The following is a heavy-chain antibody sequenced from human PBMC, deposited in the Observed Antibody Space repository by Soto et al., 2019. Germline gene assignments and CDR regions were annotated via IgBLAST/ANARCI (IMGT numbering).Heavy chain of an antibody. Sequence: EVQLVQSGAEVKKPGESLRISCKGSGYSFTSNWISWVRQMPGKGLEWMGRIDPSDSYTNYSPSFQGHVTISADKSISTAYLQWSSLKASDTAMYYCARRSTKAADYYYYGMDVWGQGTTVTVSS. CDR3: ARRSTKAADYYYYGMDV. V-gene: IGHV5-10-1*01. D-gene: IGHD1-26*01. J-gene: IGHJ6*02. CDR1: GYSFTSNW. CDR2: IDPSDSYT.